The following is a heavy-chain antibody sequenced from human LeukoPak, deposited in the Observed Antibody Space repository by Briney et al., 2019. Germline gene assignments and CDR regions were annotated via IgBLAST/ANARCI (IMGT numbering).Heavy chain of an antibody. CDR2: ISYDGSNK. Sequence: SGGSLRLSCAASGFTFSSYAMHWVRQAPGKGLEWVAVISYDGSNKYYADSVKGRFTISRDNSKNTLYLQMNSLRAEDTAVYYCARGYSGYEFAYWGQGTLVSVSS. V-gene: IGHV3-30-3*01. CDR1: GFTFSSYA. CDR3: ARGYSGYEFAY. J-gene: IGHJ4*02. D-gene: IGHD5-12*01.